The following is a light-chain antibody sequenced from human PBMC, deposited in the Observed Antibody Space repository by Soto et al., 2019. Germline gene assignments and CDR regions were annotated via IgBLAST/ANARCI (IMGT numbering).Light chain of an antibody. CDR1: SSNIGAGYD. J-gene: IGLJ2*01. Sequence: QAVVTQPPSVSGAPGQRVTISCTGSSSNIGAGYDVHWYQQLPGTAPKLLIYGNSNRPSGVPDRFSGSKSGTSASLAITGRQAEDEADYYCQSYDSSLSAVVFGGGTKVTVL. CDR2: GNS. V-gene: IGLV1-40*01. CDR3: QSYDSSLSAVV.